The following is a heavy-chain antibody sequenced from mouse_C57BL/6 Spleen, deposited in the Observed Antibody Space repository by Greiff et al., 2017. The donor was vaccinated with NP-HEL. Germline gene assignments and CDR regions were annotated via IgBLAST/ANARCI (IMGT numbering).Heavy chain of an antibody. Sequence: DVKLQESGGGLVQPGGSMKLSCVASGFTFSNYWMNWVRQSPEKGLEWVAQIRLKSDNYATHYAESVKGRFTISRDDSKSSVYLQMNSLWAVDTGIYYCTAWAFAYWGQETLVTVSA. D-gene: IGHD4-1*01. CDR1: GFTFSNYW. CDR3: TAWAFAY. V-gene: IGHV6-3*01. CDR2: IRLKSDNYAT. J-gene: IGHJ3*01.